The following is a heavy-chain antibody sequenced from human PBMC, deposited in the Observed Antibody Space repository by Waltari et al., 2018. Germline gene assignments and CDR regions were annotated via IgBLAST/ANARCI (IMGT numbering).Heavy chain of an antibody. CDR2: MYISGNT. J-gene: IGHJ4*02. CDR3: ARENSGGNRSLDY. CDR1: GGSMSSYY. D-gene: IGHD2-15*01. V-gene: IGHV4-4*07. Sequence: QVQLQESGPGLVKPSETLSLICTVSGGSMSSYYWSWIRQPAGKGLEWIGRMYISGNTNYNPCLKSRVTMSLDTSKNQVSLNLTSVTAADTAVYFCARENSGGNRSLDYWGQGTLVTVSS.